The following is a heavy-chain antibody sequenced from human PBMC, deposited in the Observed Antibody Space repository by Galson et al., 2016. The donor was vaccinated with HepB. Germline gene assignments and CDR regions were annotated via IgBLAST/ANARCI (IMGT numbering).Heavy chain of an antibody. CDR2: IYWDDEK. D-gene: IGHD3-16*01. CDR3: AHRVTLGFWFDP. V-gene: IGHV2-5*02. CDR1: GFSLNNSGEG. Sequence: PALVKPTQTLTLTCTFSGFSLNNSGEGVGWIRQPPGKALEWLAVIYWDDEKGYSPSLRSRLTITKDTSRKQVVLRMTNMDPLDTATHYCAHRVTLGFWFDPWGLGTLVTVSS. J-gene: IGHJ5*02.